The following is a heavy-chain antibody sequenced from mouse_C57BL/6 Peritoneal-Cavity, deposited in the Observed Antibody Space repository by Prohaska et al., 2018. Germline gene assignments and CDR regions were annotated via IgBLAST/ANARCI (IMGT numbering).Heavy chain of an antibody. Sequence: FTFTSYWITCVKQRPGQGLEWIGDIYPGSGSTNYNEKFKSKATLTVDTSSSTAYMQLSSLTSEDSAVYYCARDYYADYWGQGTTLTVSS. CDR1: FTFTSYW. CDR2: IYPGSGST. CDR3: ARDYYADY. V-gene: IGHV1-55*01. J-gene: IGHJ2*01.